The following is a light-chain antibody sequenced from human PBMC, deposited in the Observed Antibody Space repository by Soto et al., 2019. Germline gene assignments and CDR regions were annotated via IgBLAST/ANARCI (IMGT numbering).Light chain of an antibody. J-gene: IGLJ2*01. V-gene: IGLV1-40*01. CDR3: QSSDSSLSGPV. Sequence: QAVVTQPPSVSGAPGQRVTISCTRSSSNIGAGYDVHWYQQLPGTAPKLLIYGNSNRPSGVPDRFSGSKSGTSASLAITGLQAEDEADYYCQSSDSSLSGPVFGGGTQLTVL. CDR1: SSNIGAGYD. CDR2: GNS.